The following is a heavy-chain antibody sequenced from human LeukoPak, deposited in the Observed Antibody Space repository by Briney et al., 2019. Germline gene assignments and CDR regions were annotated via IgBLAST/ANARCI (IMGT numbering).Heavy chain of an antibody. D-gene: IGHD1-26*01. Sequence: ASVKVSCKASGYTFTSYAMHWVRQAPGQRLEWMGWINAGNGNTKYSQKFQGRVTITADESTSTAYMELSSLRSEDTAVYYCARAYSGSYFNYFDYWGQGTLVTVSS. CDR3: ARAYSGSYFNYFDY. J-gene: IGHJ4*02. V-gene: IGHV1-3*01. CDR2: INAGNGNT. CDR1: GYTFTSYA.